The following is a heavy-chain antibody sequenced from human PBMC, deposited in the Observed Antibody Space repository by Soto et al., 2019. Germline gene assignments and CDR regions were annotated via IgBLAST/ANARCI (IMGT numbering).Heavy chain of an antibody. Sequence: SETLSLTCAVSGGSIASGDYYWGWIRQPPGRGLEWIGNIYYSGSTYYNPSLSSRVTISVDTSKSQFSLKLDSMTAADTAVYHCAREVVGSINVWFDSWGQGTMVTVSS. CDR3: AREVVGSINVWFDS. J-gene: IGHJ5*01. CDR1: GGSIASGDYY. CDR2: IYYSGST. D-gene: IGHD2-15*01. V-gene: IGHV4-39*02.